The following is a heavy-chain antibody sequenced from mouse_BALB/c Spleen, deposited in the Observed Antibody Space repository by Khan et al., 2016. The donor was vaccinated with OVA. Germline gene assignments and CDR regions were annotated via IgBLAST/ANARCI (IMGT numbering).Heavy chain of an antibody. Sequence: EVQLVESGPSLVKPSQTLSLTCSVTGDSITSGFWNWIRQFPGNKFEYLGYITYSGNTYYNPSLKSRISFTRDTSTSQYFLQLNSVTTEDTATYFCARSYGSWAMDYWGQGTSVTVSS. CDR1: GDSITSGF. CDR3: ARSYGSWAMDY. V-gene: IGHV3-8*02. J-gene: IGHJ4*01. CDR2: ITYSGNT. D-gene: IGHD1-1*01.